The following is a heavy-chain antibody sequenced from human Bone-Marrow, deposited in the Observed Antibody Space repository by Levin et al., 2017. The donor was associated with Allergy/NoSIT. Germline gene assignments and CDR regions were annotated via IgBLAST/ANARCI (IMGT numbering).Heavy chain of an antibody. CDR1: GFTFNNYA. CDR3: VANVDEAMFDY. D-gene: IGHD4/OR15-4a*01. J-gene: IGHJ4*02. Sequence: GGSLRLSCAASGFTFNNYAMNWVRQAPGKGLEWVSAISESGSHTFYADSVKGRFTISRDNSRNTLYLQMNGLRAEDTAVYYCVANVDEAMFDYWGQGTQVTVSS. V-gene: IGHV3-23*01. CDR2: ISESGSHT.